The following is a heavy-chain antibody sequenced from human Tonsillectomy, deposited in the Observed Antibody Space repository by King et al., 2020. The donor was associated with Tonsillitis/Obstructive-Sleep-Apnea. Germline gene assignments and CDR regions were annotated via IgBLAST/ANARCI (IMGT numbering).Heavy chain of an antibody. CDR2: INTNTGNP. J-gene: IGHJ3*02. D-gene: IGHD3-22*01. V-gene: IGHV7-4-1*02. Sequence: VQLVESGSELKKPGASVKVSCKASGYTFTDYAINWVRQAPGQGREWMGRINTNTGNPTYAQGFTGRFVFSLDTSVSTAYLQISSLKGEDTAVYYCAAWGPYDTSGYYPDGFHMWGKGTIVTVSS. CDR1: GYTFTDYA. CDR3: AAWGPYDTSGYYPDGFHM.